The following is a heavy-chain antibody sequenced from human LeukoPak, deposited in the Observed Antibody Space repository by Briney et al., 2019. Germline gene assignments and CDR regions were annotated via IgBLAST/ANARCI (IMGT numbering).Heavy chain of an antibody. J-gene: IGHJ4*02. CDR2: IYTSGST. D-gene: IGHD3-9*01. CDR3: AREVGDVLRYFDWFQNLDY. V-gene: IGHV4-61*02. CDR1: GYSISGSYY. Sequence: SETLSLTCTVSGYSISGSYYWSWIRQPAGKGLEWIGRIYTSGSTNYNPSLKSRVTISVDTSKNQFSLKLSSVTAADTAVYYCAREVGDVLRYFDWFQNLDYWGQGTLVTVSS.